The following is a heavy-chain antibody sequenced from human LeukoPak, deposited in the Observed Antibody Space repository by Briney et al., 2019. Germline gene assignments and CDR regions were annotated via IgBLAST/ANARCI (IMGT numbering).Heavy chain of an antibody. CDR2: IWYDGSNK. J-gene: IGHJ4*02. CDR1: GFSFSDYV. V-gene: IGHV3-33*01. CDR3: ARDFTHYFDY. Sequence: GGSLRLSCLASGFSFSDYVMHWVRQAPGKGLEWVAVIWYDGSNKYYADSVKGRFTISRDNSKNTLYLQMNSLRAEDTAVYYCARDFTHYFDYWGQGTLVTVSS.